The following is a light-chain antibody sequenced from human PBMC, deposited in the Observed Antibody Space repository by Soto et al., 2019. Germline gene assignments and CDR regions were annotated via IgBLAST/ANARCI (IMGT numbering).Light chain of an antibody. V-gene: IGLV2-8*01. CDR2: NVN. Sequence: QSVLTQPPSASGSPGQAVTISCTGTSRDIGGYDFVSWYQVRPGEAPQLIIYNVNGRPSGVPRRFSGSKSGNTASLTVSGIQAVDEADYYCQSYDKRLTAYVFGTGTKVTVL. J-gene: IGLJ1*01. CDR1: SRDIGGYDF. CDR3: QSYDKRLTAYV.